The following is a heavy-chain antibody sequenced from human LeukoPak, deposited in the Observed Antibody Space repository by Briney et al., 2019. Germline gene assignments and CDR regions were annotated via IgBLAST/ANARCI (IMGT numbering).Heavy chain of an antibody. V-gene: IGHV1-2*04. CDR3: ARDASITMVRGVMGPQYYFDY. Sequence: ASVKVSCKASGYTFTGYYMHWVRQAPGQGLEWMGWINPNSGGTNYAQKFQGWVTMTRDTSISTAYMELSRLRSDDTAVYYCARDASITMVRGVMGPQYYFDYWGQGTLVTVSP. CDR2: INPNSGGT. CDR1: GYTFTGYY. J-gene: IGHJ4*02. D-gene: IGHD3-10*01.